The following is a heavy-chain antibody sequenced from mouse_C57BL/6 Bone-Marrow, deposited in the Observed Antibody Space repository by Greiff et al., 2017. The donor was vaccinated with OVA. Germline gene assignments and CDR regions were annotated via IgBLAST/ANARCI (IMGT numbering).Heavy chain of an antibody. J-gene: IGHJ4*01. CDR1: GFTFSSYG. CDR3: ARSYYSNYEDAMDY. CDR2: ISSGGSYT. Sequence: EVKVVESGGDLVKPGGSPKLSCAASGFTFSSYGMSWVRQTPDKRLEWVATISSGGSYTYYPDSVKGRFTISRDNAKNTLYLQMSSLKSEDTAMYYCARSYYSNYEDAMDYWGQGTSVTVSS. V-gene: IGHV5-6*01. D-gene: IGHD2-5*01.